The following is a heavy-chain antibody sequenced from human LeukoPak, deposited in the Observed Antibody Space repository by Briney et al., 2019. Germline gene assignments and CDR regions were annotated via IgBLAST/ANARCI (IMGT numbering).Heavy chain of an antibody. CDR2: IYYSGST. CDR1: GASISTATYY. V-gene: IGHV4-39*01. J-gene: IGHJ6*03. CDR3: ARVDHYYFYMDV. Sequence: PSETLSLTCTVSGASISTATYYWGWIRQSPGKGLEWIAKIYYSGSTYYNPSLTSRVTISIDMSKNQFSLNLSSVTAADTALYYCARVDHYYFYMDVWGKGTTVTVSS.